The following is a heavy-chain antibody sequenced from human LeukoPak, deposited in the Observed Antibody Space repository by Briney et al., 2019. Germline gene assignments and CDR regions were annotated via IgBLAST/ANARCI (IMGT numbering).Heavy chain of an antibody. J-gene: IGHJ6*03. CDR2: ISTTGST. CDR1: GGSISSHY. V-gene: IGHV4-4*08. Sequence: SETLSLTCTVSGGSISSHYWSWLRQPPGKGREWIGYISTTGSTNYNPSLKSRVTISVDTSKNQFSLKLSSVTAADTAVYYCARGGRRIGYCSSTSCSLVGYYYYYMDVWGKGTTVTVSS. D-gene: IGHD2-2*01. CDR3: ARGGRRIGYCSSTSCSLVGYYYYYMDV.